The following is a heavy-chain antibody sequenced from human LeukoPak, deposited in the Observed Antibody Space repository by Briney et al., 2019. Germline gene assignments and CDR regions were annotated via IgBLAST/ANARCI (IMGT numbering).Heavy chain of an antibody. CDR3: ARGYSGSSSFDY. D-gene: IGHD1-26*01. Sequence: SQTLSLTCTVSGGSISSGSYYWGWIRQPAGKGLEWVGRIYTSGSTNYNPSLKSRVTISVIMSKNQFSLELSSVTAGDTAVYYCARGYSGSSSFDYWGQGTLVTVSS. CDR1: GGSISSGSYY. CDR2: IYTSGST. J-gene: IGHJ4*02. V-gene: IGHV4-61*02.